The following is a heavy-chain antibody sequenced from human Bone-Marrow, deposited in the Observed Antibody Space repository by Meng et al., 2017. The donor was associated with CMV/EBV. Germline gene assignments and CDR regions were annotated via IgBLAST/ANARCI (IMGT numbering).Heavy chain of an antibody. CDR2: ISHDGSNK. D-gene: IGHD3-16*01. V-gene: IGHV3-30*04. J-gene: IGHJ4*02. CDR3: ASSVMLDY. Sequence: GGSLRLSCAASGFTFSSYAMHWVRQAPGKGLEWVAVISHDGSNKYYADSVKGRFTISRDNSKNTLYLQMNSLRAEDTAVYYCASSVMLDYWGQGTLVTVSS. CDR1: GFTFSSYA.